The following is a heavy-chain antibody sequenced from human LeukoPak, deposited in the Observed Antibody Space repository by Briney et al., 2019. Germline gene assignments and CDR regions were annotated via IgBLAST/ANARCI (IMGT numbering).Heavy chain of an antibody. CDR1: GFTFGSYG. CDR3: ARGCPFDY. CDR2: ISYDGSNK. V-gene: IGHV3-30*03. Sequence: GGSLRLSCAASGFTFGSYGMHWVRQAPGKGLEWVAVISYDGSNKYYADSVKGRFTISRDDSKNTVYLQMNSLRAEDTAVYYCARGCPFDYWGQGTLVTVSS. J-gene: IGHJ4*02. D-gene: IGHD3-10*01.